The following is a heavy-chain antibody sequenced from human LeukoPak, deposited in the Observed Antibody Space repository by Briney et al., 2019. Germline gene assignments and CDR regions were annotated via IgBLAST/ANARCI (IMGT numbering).Heavy chain of an antibody. CDR3: ARWALEGSGSIDY. V-gene: IGHV4-61*02. CDR1: GGSISSGSYY. D-gene: IGHD5-12*01. CDR2: IYTSGST. J-gene: IGHJ4*02. Sequence: SQTLSLTCTVSGGSISSGSYYWRWIRQPAGKGLEWIGRIYTSGSTNYNPSLKSRVTISVDTSKNQFSLKLSSVTAADTAVYYCARWALEGSGSIDYWGQGTLVTVSS.